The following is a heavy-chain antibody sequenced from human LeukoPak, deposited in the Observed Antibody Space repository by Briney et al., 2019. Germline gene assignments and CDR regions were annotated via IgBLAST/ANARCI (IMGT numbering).Heavy chain of an antibody. CDR3: AVMITFGGVIGGFFDY. V-gene: IGHV4-4*07. CDR2: IYTSGST. CDR1: GGSISSYY. D-gene: IGHD3-16*02. Sequence: SETLSLTCTVSGGSISSYYWSWIRQPAGKGPEWIGRIYTSGSTNYNPSLKSRVTISVDTSKNQFSLKLSSVTAADTAVYYCAVMITFGGVIGGFFDYWGQGTLVTVSS. J-gene: IGHJ4*02.